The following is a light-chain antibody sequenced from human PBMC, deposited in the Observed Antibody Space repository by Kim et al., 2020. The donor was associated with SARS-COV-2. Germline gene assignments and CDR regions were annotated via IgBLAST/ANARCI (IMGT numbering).Light chain of an antibody. CDR1: QTLGGQ. CDR3: QSYNSF. V-gene: IGKV1-5*03. Sequence: TLSASVGDRFISSCRAIQTLGGQVAWYQQKAGEVPRLLIYQASILKSGVPPRFSGSGSGTEFILTISSLQPDDFATYYCQSYNSFFGQGTKVDIK. CDR2: QAS. J-gene: IGKJ1*01.